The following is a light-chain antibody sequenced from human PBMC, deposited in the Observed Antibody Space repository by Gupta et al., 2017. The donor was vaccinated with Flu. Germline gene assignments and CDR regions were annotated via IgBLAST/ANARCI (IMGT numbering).Light chain of an antibody. CDR3: QQYSNWPKT. J-gene: IGKJ2*01. Sequence: PTPLSGSPGDRVTLSCRASQSVTSKLAWYQQKPGQAPRLLIYGASTRATGLPARISGSGSGTEFTLTISSLQSEDFAIYYCQQYSNWPKTFGQGTKLEIK. CDR2: GAS. CDR1: QSVTSK. V-gene: IGKV3-15*01.